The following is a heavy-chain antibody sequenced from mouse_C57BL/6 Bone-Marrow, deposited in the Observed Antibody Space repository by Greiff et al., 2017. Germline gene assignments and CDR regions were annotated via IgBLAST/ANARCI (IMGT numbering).Heavy chain of an antibody. Sequence: QVQLKQPGAELVMPGASVKLSCKASGYTFTSYWMHWVKQRPGQGLEWIGAIDPSDSYTNCHQKFKGKSTLTVDKSSSTAYLQLSSLTSEDSAVYYCARNDYSAMDYWGQGTSVTVSS. CDR1: GYTFTSYW. CDR2: IDPSDSYT. CDR3: ARNDYSAMDY. V-gene: IGHV1-69*01. J-gene: IGHJ4*01. D-gene: IGHD2-12*01.